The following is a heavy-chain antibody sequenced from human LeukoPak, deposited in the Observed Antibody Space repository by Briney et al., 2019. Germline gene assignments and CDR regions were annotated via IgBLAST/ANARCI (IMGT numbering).Heavy chain of an antibody. D-gene: IGHD5/OR15-5a*01. J-gene: IGHJ4*02. CDR3: ARVSTTTWASDY. CDR1: GGSISSYY. Sequence: SETLSLTCTVSGGSISSYYWSWIRQPPGKGLEWIGYIYYSGSTNYNPSLKSRVTISVDTSKNQFSLKLSSVTAADTALYYCARVSTTTWASDYWGQGTLVTVSS. V-gene: IGHV4-59*01. CDR2: IYYSGST.